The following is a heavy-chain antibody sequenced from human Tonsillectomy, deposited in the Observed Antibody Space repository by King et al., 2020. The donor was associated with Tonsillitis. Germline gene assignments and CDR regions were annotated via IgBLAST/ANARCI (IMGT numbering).Heavy chain of an antibody. CDR1: GITFSNYA. Sequence: DVQLVESGGGLVQPGGSLRLSCAASGITFSNYAMTWVRQAPGKGLEWVSATSTSGATTYYADSVRGRFTISRDNSKNTLYLQMNSLRAEDTAVYYCAKHDHGDYYYYMDVWGKGTTVTVSS. CDR2: TSTSGATT. V-gene: IGHV3-23*04. D-gene: IGHD4-17*01. J-gene: IGHJ6*03. CDR3: AKHDHGDYYYYMDV.